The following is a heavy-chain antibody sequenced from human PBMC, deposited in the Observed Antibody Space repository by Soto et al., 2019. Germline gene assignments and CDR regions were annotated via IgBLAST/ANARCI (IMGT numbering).Heavy chain of an antibody. CDR3: ARAMYSSSWYGRGYYGMDV. CDR1: GFTFSSYA. Sequence: GGSLRLSCAASGFTFSSYAMHWVRQAPGKGLEWVAVISYDGSNKYYADSVKGRFTISRDNSKNTLYLQMNSLRAEDTAVYYCARAMYSSSWYGRGYYGMDVWGQGTTVTVSS. D-gene: IGHD6-13*01. J-gene: IGHJ6*02. CDR2: ISYDGSNK. V-gene: IGHV3-30-3*01.